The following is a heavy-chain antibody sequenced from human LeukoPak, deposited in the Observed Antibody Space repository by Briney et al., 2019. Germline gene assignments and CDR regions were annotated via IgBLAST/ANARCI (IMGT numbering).Heavy chain of an antibody. Sequence: GESLKISCKGSGYSFNNYWIGWVRQMPGKGLEWMGTIYPGDSDTRYSPSFQGQVTISVDKSISTAYLQWSSLKASDTATYYCARQAVMVLMTVNDYWGRGTLVPVSS. J-gene: IGHJ4*02. V-gene: IGHV5-51*01. CDR1: GYSFNNYW. CDR3: ARQAVMVLMTVNDY. D-gene: IGHD2-8*01. CDR2: IYPGDSDT.